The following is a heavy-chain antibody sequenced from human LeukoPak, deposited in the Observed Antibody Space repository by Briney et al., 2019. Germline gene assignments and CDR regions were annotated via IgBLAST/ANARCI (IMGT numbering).Heavy chain of an antibody. CDR1: GGSFSGYY. J-gene: IGHJ5*02. CDR2: INHSGST. Sequence: SETLSLTCAVYGGSFSGYYWSWIRQPPGKGLEWIGEINHSGSTNYNPSLKSRVTISVDTSKNQFSLKLSSVTAPDTAVYYCARGQRYCSSTSCYRWFDPWGQGTLVTVSS. D-gene: IGHD2-2*01. CDR3: ARGQRYCSSTSCYRWFDP. V-gene: IGHV4-34*01.